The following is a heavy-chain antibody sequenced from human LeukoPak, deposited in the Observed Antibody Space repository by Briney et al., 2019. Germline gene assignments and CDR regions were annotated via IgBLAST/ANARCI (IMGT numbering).Heavy chain of an antibody. CDR2: INHSGST. CDR3: ARRATFNPMRLYNWFDP. J-gene: IGHJ5*02. Sequence: SETLSLTCAVYDGSFNGYYWSWIRQSPLKGLEWIGEINHSGSTNYNPSLKSRVSISVDTSKKQFSLKFASVTAADTAVYSCARRATFNPMRLYNWFDPWGQGTLVTVSS. V-gene: IGHV4-34*01. D-gene: IGHD2-2*01. CDR1: DGSFNGYY.